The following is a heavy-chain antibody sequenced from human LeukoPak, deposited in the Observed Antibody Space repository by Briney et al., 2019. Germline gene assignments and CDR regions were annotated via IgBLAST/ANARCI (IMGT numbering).Heavy chain of an antibody. Sequence: SGRSLRLSCAASGFTFSSYAMHWVRQAPGKGLEWVAVISYDGSNKYYADSVKGRFTISRDNSENTLYLQMNSLRAEDTAVYYCARGLVVRGVYYYGMDVWGQGTTVTVSS. CDR1: GFTFSSYA. D-gene: IGHD3-10*01. CDR3: ARGLVVRGVYYYGMDV. V-gene: IGHV3-30-3*01. J-gene: IGHJ6*02. CDR2: ISYDGSNK.